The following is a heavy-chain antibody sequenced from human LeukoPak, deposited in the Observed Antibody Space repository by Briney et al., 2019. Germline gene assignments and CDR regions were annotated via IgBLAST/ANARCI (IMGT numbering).Heavy chain of an antibody. J-gene: IGHJ4*02. CDR1: GFTFSSYA. V-gene: IGHV3-30*04. CDR3: ARDRSKSAFLESIAAAGAPPDY. D-gene: IGHD6-13*01. Sequence: GGSLRLSCAASGFTFSSYAMHWVRQAPGKGLEWVAVISYDGSNKYYADSVKGRFTISRDNSKNTLYLKMNSLRAEDTAVYYCARDRSKSAFLESIAAAGAPPDYWGQGTLVTVSS. CDR2: ISYDGSNK.